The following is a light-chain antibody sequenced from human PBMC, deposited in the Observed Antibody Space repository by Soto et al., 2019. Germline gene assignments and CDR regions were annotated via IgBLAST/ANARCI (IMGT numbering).Light chain of an antibody. CDR2: GAS. CDR3: QHHNSYSQT. CDR1: QSIRYY. V-gene: IGKV1-5*01. J-gene: IGKJ1*01. Sequence: QLTQSPPTLSASVGDRVTITCRASQSIRYYLAWYQQMPGKAPKLLIYGASSLQSGVPSRFSGSGSGTEFTLTISSLQPDDFATYFCQHHNSYSQTXGQGTKVAIK.